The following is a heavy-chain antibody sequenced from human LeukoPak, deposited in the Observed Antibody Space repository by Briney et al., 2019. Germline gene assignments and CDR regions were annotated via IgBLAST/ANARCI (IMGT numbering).Heavy chain of an antibody. CDR2: INHSGST. Sequence: SETLSLTCAVYGGSFSGYYWSWIRQPPGKGLEWIGEINHSGSTNYNPSLKSRVTISVDTSKNQFSLKLSSVTAADTVVYYCARGKMGGSGSYAWFDPWGQGTLVTVSS. CDR1: GGSFSGYY. CDR3: ARGKMGGSGSYAWFDP. V-gene: IGHV4-34*01. J-gene: IGHJ5*02. D-gene: IGHD3-10*01.